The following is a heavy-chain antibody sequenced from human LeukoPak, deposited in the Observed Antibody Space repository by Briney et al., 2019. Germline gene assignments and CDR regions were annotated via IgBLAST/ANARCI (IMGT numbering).Heavy chain of an antibody. V-gene: IGHV4-39*07. Sequence: SETLSLTCTVSGGSISSSSYYWGWIRQPPGKGLEWIGSIYHSGSTYYNPSLKSRVTISVDTSKNQFSLKLSSVTAADTAVYYCARAILPIDYWGQGTLVTVSS. CDR2: IYHSGST. D-gene: IGHD1-26*01. CDR3: ARAILPIDY. CDR1: GGSISSSSYY. J-gene: IGHJ4*02.